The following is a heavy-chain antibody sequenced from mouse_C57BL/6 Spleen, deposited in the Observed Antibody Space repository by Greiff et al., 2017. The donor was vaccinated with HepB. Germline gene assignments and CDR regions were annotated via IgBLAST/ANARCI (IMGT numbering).Heavy chain of an antibody. CDR1: GYTFTSYW. CDR2: IHPNSGST. V-gene: IGHV1-64*01. Sequence: VQLQESGAELVKPGASVKLSCKASGYTFTSYWMHWVKQRPGQGLEWIGMIHPNSGSTNYNEKFKSKATLTVDKSSSTAYMQLSSLTSEDSAVYYCAQNWSWFAYWGQGTLVTVSA. CDR3: AQNWSWFAY. J-gene: IGHJ3*01. D-gene: IGHD4-1*01.